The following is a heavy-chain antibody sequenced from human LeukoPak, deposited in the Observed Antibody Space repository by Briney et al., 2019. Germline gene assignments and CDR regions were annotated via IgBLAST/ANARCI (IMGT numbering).Heavy chain of an antibody. D-gene: IGHD6-19*01. J-gene: IGHJ4*02. CDR2: IYTSGST. Sequence: SQTLSLTCTVSGGSISSYYWSWIRQPAGKGLEWIGRIYTSGSTNYNPSLKSRVTMSVDTSKNQFSLKLSSVTAADTAVYYCARVGSGWYRGYFDYWGQGTLVTVSS. V-gene: IGHV4-4*07. CDR3: ARVGSGWYRGYFDY. CDR1: GGSISSYY.